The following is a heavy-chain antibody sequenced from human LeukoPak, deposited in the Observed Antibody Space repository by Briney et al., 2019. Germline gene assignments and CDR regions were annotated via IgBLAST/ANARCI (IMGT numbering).Heavy chain of an antibody. CDR1: GGSIGSSSYY. CDR2: IYYSGST. Sequence: SETLSLTCTVSGGSIGSSSYYWGWIRQPPGKGLEWIGSIYYSGSTYYNPSLKSRVTMSVDTSKNQFSLKLSSVTAADTAVYYCARHDSPEITMIVDYYFDYWGQGTLVTVSS. D-gene: IGHD3-22*01. CDR3: ARHDSPEITMIVDYYFDY. V-gene: IGHV4-39*01. J-gene: IGHJ4*02.